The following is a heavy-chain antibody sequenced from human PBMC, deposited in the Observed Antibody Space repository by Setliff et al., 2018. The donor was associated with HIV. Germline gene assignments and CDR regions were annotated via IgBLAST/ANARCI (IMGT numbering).Heavy chain of an antibody. Sequence: ASVKVSCKASGYTFTSYYVHWVRQAPGQGLEWMGILNPSGDSPAYAQKFQGRVTMARDTSINTAYMELSRLRSHDTAVYYCARGGWGLYCSGDSCYSGEMDYWGQGTLVTVSS. J-gene: IGHJ4*02. CDR3: ARGGWGLYCSGDSCYSGEMDY. CDR2: LNPSGDSP. V-gene: IGHV1-46*01. D-gene: IGHD2-15*01. CDR1: GYTFTSYY.